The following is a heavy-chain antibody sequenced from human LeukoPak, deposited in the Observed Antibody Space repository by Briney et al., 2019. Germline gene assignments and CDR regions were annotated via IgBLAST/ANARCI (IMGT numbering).Heavy chain of an antibody. CDR1: GYSFTSYW. J-gene: IGHJ4*02. CDR2: IYPGGSDT. V-gene: IGHV5-51*01. D-gene: IGHD3-10*01. Sequence: GESLKISCKGSGYSFTSYWIGWVRQMPGKGLEWMGIIYPGGSDTRYSPSFQGQVTISADKSISTAYLQWSSLKASDTAMYYCARHKPYYYGSGSSYYFDYWGQGTLVTVSS. CDR3: ARHKPYYYGSGSSYYFDY.